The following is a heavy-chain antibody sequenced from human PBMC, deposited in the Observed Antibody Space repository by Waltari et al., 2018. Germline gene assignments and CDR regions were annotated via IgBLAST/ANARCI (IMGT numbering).Heavy chain of an antibody. V-gene: IGHV3-7*01. J-gene: IGHJ4*02. Sequence: EVQLVESGGGLVQTGGSLILPCSTSGSTFSEYWMTWVRQAPGKGLEWVGNIKTDGREEYYTDSVKGRFIISRDNAKNSLFLQMDSLRVEDTAVYYCARDGDRNYDYWGQGTLVTVSS. D-gene: IGHD1-7*01. CDR1: GSTFSEYW. CDR2: IKTDGREE. CDR3: ARDGDRNYDY.